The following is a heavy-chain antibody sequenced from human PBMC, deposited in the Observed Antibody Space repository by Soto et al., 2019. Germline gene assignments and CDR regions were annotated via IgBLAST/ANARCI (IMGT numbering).Heavy chain of an antibody. CDR2: MNPDTGNT. Sequence: QVQLVQSGAEVKKPGASVKVSCKASGYTFTGYDINWVRQATGQGLEWMGWMNPDTGNTVYAQKFQGRVTMTRETSISTAYMELSSQRSEDTAVYYCARGEWVGTVWGQGTLVTVSS. D-gene: IGHD6-19*01. CDR3: ARGEWVGTV. CDR1: GYTFTGYD. J-gene: IGHJ4*02. V-gene: IGHV1-8*01.